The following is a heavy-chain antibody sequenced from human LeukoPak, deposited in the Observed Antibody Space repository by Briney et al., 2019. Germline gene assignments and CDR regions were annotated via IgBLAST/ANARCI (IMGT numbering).Heavy chain of an antibody. V-gene: IGHV3-9*01. Sequence: GGSLRLSCAASGFTFDDYAMHWVRQAPGKGLEWVSGISWNSGSIGYADSVKGRFTISRDNAKNSLYLQMNSLRAEDTALYYCAKGDGGTYYYGSGSYFSYWGQGTLVTVSS. CDR2: ISWNSGSI. CDR3: AKGDGGTYYYGSGSYFSY. CDR1: GFTFDDYA. J-gene: IGHJ4*02. D-gene: IGHD3-10*01.